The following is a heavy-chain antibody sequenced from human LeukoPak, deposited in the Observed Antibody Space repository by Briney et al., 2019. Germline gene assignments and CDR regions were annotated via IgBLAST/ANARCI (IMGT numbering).Heavy chain of an antibody. D-gene: IGHD3-10*01. CDR1: GGSISSSSYY. CDR3: ARVIWFGELEGYDWFDP. V-gene: IGHV4-39*07. J-gene: IGHJ5*02. Sequence: SETLSLTCTVSGGSISSSSYYWGWIRQPPGKGLEWIGSIYYSGSTYYNPSLKSRVTISVDTSKNQFSLKLSSVTAADTAVYYCARVIWFGELEGYDWFDPWGQGTLVTVSS. CDR2: IYYSGST.